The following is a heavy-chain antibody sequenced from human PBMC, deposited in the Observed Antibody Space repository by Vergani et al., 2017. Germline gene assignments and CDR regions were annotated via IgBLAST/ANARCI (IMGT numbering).Heavy chain of an antibody. CDR3: AISGGSDAFDI. CDR1: GGSFSGYY. J-gene: IGHJ3*02. D-gene: IGHD2-15*01. Sequence: QVQLQQWGAGLLKPSETLSLTCAVYGGSFSGYYWSWIRQPPGKGLEWIGEINHSGSTNYNPSLKSRVTISVDTSKNQFSLKLSSVTAADTAVYYCAISGGSDAFDIWGQGTTVTVSS. V-gene: IGHV4-34*01. CDR2: INHSGST.